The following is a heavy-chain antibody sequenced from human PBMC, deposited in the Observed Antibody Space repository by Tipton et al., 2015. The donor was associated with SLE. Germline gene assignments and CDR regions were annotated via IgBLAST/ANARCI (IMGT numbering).Heavy chain of an antibody. CDR2: INHSGST. J-gene: IGHJ4*02. Sequence: LRLSCAVYGGSFSGYYWSWIRQPPGKGLEWIGEINHSGSTNYNPSLKSRVTISVDTSKNQFSLKLSSVTAADTAVYYCARGPDFYDSSGSYGYWGQGTLVTVSS. CDR3: ARGPDFYDSSGSYGY. CDR1: GGSFSGYY. V-gene: IGHV4-34*01. D-gene: IGHD3-22*01.